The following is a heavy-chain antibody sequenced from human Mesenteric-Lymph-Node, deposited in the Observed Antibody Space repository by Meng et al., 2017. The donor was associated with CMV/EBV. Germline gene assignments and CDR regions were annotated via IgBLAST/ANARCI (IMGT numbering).Heavy chain of an antibody. D-gene: IGHD6-19*01. J-gene: IGHJ4*02. CDR3: ASDVSDSSGWYYFDY. CDR1: GFTFSSYY. CDR2: INPSGDGA. V-gene: IGHV1-46*01. Sequence: ASVKVSCKTSGFTFSSYYMDWVRQAPGQGLEWMAMINPSGDGAKYSQKFQGRVTITRDTSTSTLYMELSSLRSEDTAVYYCASDVSDSSGWYYFDYWGQGTLVTVSS.